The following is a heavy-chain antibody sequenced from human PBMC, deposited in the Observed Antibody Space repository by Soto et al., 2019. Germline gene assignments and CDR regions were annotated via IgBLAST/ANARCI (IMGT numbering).Heavy chain of an antibody. V-gene: IGHV1-69*01. Sequence: QVQLVQSGAEVKKPGSSVKVSCKASGGTFSSYAISWVRQAPGQGLEWMGGIIPIFGTANYAQKFQGRVTITADESTRTAYMELSSLRSEDTAVYYCARAGIVVVPAAMGPSSIAARYYFDYWGQGTLVTVSS. CDR3: ARAGIVVVPAAMGPSSIAARYYFDY. CDR1: GGTFSSYA. D-gene: IGHD2-2*01. CDR2: IIPIFGTA. J-gene: IGHJ4*02.